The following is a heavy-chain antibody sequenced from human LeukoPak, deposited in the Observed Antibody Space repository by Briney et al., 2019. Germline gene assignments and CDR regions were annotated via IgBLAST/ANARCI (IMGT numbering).Heavy chain of an antibody. D-gene: IGHD3-3*01. V-gene: IGHV3-33*06. CDR3: AKDTGVQFLEPAF. CDR2: IWFDGSVK. J-gene: IGHJ4*02. Sequence: PGGSLRLSCAGSGFTFKTYGMHWVRQAPGQGLEWVAAIWFDGSVKHYSDAVKGRFTISRDNSLNTLCLQMNSLRVEDTAIYYCAKDTGVQFLEPAFWGQGTLVTVSS. CDR1: GFTFKTYG.